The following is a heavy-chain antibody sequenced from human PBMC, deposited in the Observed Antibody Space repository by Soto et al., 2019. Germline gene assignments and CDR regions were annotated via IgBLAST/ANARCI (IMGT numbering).Heavy chain of an antibody. V-gene: IGHV3-23*01. Sequence: HPGGSLRLSCAASGFTFSSYAMSWVRQAPGKGLEWVSAISGSGGSTYYAEYVKGRFTISRDNSKNMLYLQMNSLRVEDTAVYFRAKDRYYDSSGPRGSFDYWGQGTLVTVSS. D-gene: IGHD3-22*01. CDR3: AKDRYYDSSGPRGSFDY. J-gene: IGHJ4*02. CDR1: GFTFSSYA. CDR2: ISGSGGST.